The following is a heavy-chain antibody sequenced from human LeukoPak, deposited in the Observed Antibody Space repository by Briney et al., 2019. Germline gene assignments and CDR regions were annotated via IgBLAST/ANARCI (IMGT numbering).Heavy chain of an antibody. CDR2: ISYDGSNK. CDR1: GFTFSSYA. CDR3: AREAARVVAAHFDY. J-gene: IGHJ4*02. D-gene: IGHD2-15*01. Sequence: GGSLRLSCAASGFTFSSYAMHWVRQAPGKGLEWVAVISYDGSNKYYADSVKGRFTISRDNAKNSLYLQMNSLRAEDTAVYYCAREAARVVAAHFDYWGQGTLVTVSS. V-gene: IGHV3-30-3*01.